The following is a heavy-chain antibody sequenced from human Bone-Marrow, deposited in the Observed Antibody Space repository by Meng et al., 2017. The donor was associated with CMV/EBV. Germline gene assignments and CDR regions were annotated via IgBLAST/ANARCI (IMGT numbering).Heavy chain of an antibody. CDR2: ISGSGGST. CDR1: GFTFSSYA. CDR3: AKDRDFWSGYYDRYYYYGMDV. J-gene: IGHJ6*02. V-gene: IGHV3-23*01. D-gene: IGHD3-3*01. Sequence: GGSLRLSCAASGFTFSSYAMSWVRQAPGKVLEWVSAISGSGGSTYYADSVKGRFTISRDNSKNTLYLQMNSLRAEDTAVYYCAKDRDFWSGYYDRYYYYGMDVWGQGTTVTVPS.